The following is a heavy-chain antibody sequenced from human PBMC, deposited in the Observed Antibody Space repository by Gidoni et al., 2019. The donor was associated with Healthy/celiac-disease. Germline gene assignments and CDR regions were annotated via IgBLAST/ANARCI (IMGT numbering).Heavy chain of an antibody. Sequence: EVQLLEAGGGLVQPGGSLRLSCAASGFTCSSYAMSWVRQAPGKGLEWVSAISGSGGSTYYADSVNGRFTISRDNSKNTLYLQMNSLRAEDTAVYYCAKTDGDYSTDLIDYWGQGTLVTVSS. CDR1: GFTCSSYA. V-gene: IGHV3-23*01. J-gene: IGHJ4*02. CDR3: AKTDGDYSTDLIDY. D-gene: IGHD4-17*01. CDR2: ISGSGGST.